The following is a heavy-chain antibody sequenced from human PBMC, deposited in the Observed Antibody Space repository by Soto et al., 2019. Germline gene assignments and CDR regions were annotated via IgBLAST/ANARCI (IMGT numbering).Heavy chain of an antibody. CDR3: AKLSSGWYEGYFDY. D-gene: IGHD6-19*01. J-gene: IGHJ4*02. Sequence: GGSLRLSCAASGFSFSTYAMSWVRQAPGKGLECVSAISGSGGSPYYADSVKGRFTISRDNYKNTVYLQMNSLRAEDTAVYYCAKLSSGWYEGYFDYWGQGTQVTVSS. CDR1: GFSFSTYA. CDR2: ISGSGGSP. V-gene: IGHV3-23*01.